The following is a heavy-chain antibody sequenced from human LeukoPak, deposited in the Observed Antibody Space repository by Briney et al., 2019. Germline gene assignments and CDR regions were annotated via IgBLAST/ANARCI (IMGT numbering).Heavy chain of an antibody. Sequence: GESLKISCKGSAYSFTSYWIGWVRQMPGDGLEWMGIIYPGDSDTRYSPSFQGQVTISADVSISTAYVQWSSLKASDTAMYYCARYDCSGGSCSFDSWGQGTLVTVSS. CDR2: IYPGDSDT. CDR3: ARYDCSGGSCSFDS. D-gene: IGHD2-15*01. V-gene: IGHV5-51*01. CDR1: AYSFTSYW. J-gene: IGHJ4*02.